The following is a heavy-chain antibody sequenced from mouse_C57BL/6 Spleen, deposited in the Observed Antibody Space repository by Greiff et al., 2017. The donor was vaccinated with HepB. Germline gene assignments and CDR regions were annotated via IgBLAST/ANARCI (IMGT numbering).Heavy chain of an antibody. Sequence: VQLQQSGPELVKPGASVKMSCKASGYTFTDYNMHWVKQSHGKSLEWIGYINPNNGGTSYNQKFKGKATLTVNKSSSTAYMELRSLTSEDSAVYYCSRRGRGNYVYAMDYWGQGTSVTVSS. V-gene: IGHV1-22*01. CDR2: INPNNGGT. CDR3: SRRGRGNYVYAMDY. D-gene: IGHD2-1*01. CDR1: GYTFTDYN. J-gene: IGHJ4*01.